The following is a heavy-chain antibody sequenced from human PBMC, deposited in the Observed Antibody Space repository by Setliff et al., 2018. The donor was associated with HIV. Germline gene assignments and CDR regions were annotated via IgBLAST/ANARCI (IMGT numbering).Heavy chain of an antibody. D-gene: IGHD6-19*01. CDR1: GGSITSYY. CDR3: ARVPLAGTHYFDY. J-gene: IGHJ4*02. Sequence: PSETLSLTCTVSGGSITSYYWIWIRQPPGKGLEWIGYVYYTGTTNYNPSLKSRVTMSADTSKNQFSLRLSSVTAADTAVFYCARVPLAGTHYFDYWGQGTLVTVSS. CDR2: VYYTGTT. V-gene: IGHV4-59*01.